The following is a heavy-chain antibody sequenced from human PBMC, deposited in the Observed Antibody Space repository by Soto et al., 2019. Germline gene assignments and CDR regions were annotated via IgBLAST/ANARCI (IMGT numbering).Heavy chain of an antibody. Sequence: TGGSLRLSCAASGFTFSSYWMSWVRQAPGRGLEWVANIKQDGSEKYYVDSVKGRFTISRDNAKNSLYLQMNSLRAEDTAVYYCARYCSGGSCYFDYWGQGTLVTVSS. V-gene: IGHV3-7*01. CDR1: GFTFSSYW. CDR3: ARYCSGGSCYFDY. J-gene: IGHJ4*02. D-gene: IGHD2-15*01. CDR2: IKQDGSEK.